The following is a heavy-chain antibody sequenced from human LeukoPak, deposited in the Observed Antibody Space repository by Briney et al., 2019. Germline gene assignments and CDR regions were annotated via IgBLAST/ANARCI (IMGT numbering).Heavy chain of an antibody. D-gene: IGHD3-10*01. V-gene: IGHV3-74*01. CDR2: INTDGSST. CDR1: GFTFSSFW. CDR3: ARAADYYASGIFH. J-gene: IGHJ4*02. Sequence: GGSLRLSCAASGFTFSSFWVHWVRQAPGKGLVWVSRINTDGSSTSYADSVKGRFTISRDNAKNTLYLQMNSLRAEDTAVYYCARAADYYASGIFHWGQGTLVTASS.